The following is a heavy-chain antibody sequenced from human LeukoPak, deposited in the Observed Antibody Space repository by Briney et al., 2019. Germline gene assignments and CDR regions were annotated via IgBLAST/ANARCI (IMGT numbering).Heavy chain of an antibody. CDR2: ISGSGGSK. CDR1: GFTFSSYA. Sequence: PGGSLRLSCAASGFTFSSYAMSWVRQAPGKGLEWVSAISGSGGSKYYADSVKGRFTISRDNSKNTLYLQMNSLRAEDTAVYYCAKDPRSIAALGEDYWGQGTLVTVSS. V-gene: IGHV3-23*01. J-gene: IGHJ4*02. D-gene: IGHD6-6*01. CDR3: AKDPRSIAALGEDY.